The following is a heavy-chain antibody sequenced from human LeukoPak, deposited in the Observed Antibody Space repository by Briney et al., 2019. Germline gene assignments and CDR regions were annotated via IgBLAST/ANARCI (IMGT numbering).Heavy chain of an antibody. CDR3: ARDHKYSSSWFSDAFDI. Sequence: ASVKVSCKASGYTFTGYYMHWVRQAPGQGLEWMGWINPNSGGTNYAQKFQGRVTMTRDTSISTAYMELSRLRSDDTAVYYCARDHKYSSSWFSDAFDIWGQGTMVTVSS. CDR1: GYTFTGYY. CDR2: INPNSGGT. D-gene: IGHD6-13*01. J-gene: IGHJ3*02. V-gene: IGHV1-2*02.